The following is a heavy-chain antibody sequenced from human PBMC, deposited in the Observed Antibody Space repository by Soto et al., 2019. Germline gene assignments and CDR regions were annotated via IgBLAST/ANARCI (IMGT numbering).Heavy chain of an antibody. CDR2: INYSGST. CDR3: ASYSGDNVGNYFDY. D-gene: IGHD4-17*01. Sequence: SETLSLTCIVSSGSMSSSLNHWGWIRQPPGKGLEWIGNINYSGSTYYNPSLQSRLTISVDTSNNQFSLTLSSVTAADTAVYYCASYSGDNVGNYFDYWGQGTLVT. CDR1: SGSMSSSLNH. V-gene: IGHV4-39*07. J-gene: IGHJ4*02.